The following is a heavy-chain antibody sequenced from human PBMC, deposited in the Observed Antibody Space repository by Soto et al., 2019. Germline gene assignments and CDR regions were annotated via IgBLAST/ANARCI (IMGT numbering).Heavy chain of an antibody. CDR1: NFSISSGYY. V-gene: IGHV4-38-2*01. CDR2: IYRSGTT. D-gene: IGHD1-26*01. J-gene: IGHJ4*02. Sequence: SETLSLTCVVSNFSISSGYYWGWIRQPPGKGLEWIASIYRSGTTSYNPSLKSRVTISVDPSKNQFSLMLTAVTAADTAVYYCARTHSGSYYSVFNYWGRGSLVTVSS. CDR3: ARTHSGSYYSVFNY.